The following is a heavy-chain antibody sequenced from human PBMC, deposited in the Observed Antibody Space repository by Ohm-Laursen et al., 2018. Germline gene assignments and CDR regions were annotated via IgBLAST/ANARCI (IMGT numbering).Heavy chain of an antibody. CDR1: GFTFSDYY. CDR2: ISNSDSTI. CDR3: ARNDFWSGPYYIY. J-gene: IGHJ4*02. Sequence: SLRLSCAAFGFTFSDYYMSWIRQAPGKGLEWVSYISNSDSTIYYADSVKGRFTISRDNAKNSLYLQMNSLRAEDTAVYYCARNDFWSGPYYIYWGQGTLVTVSS. V-gene: IGHV3-11*01. D-gene: IGHD3-3*01.